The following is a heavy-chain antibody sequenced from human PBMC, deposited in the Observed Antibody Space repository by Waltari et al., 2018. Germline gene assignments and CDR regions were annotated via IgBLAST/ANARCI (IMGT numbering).Heavy chain of an antibody. D-gene: IGHD2-15*01. CDR1: GFTVSSNY. J-gene: IGHJ4*02. CDR2: IYSGGST. V-gene: IGHV3-53*01. CDR3: ARETADCSGGSCYFGY. Sequence: EVQLVESGGGLIQPGGSLRLSCAASGFTVSSNYMSWVRQAPGKGLDWVAVIYSGGSTYYADSVKGRFTISRDNSKNTLYLQMNSLRAEDTAVYYCARETADCSGGSCYFGYWGQGTLVTVSS.